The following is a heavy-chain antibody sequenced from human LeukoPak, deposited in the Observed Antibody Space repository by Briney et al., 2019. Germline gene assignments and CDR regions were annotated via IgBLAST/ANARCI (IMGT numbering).Heavy chain of an antibody. J-gene: IGHJ4*02. CDR3: ARRAFTSGWYYYDY. Sequence: SETLSLTCTVSGGSISSSSYYWGWIRQPPGKGLEWIGSIYHSGSTYYNPSLKSRVTISVDTSKNQFSLKLRSVTAADTAVYYCARRAFTSGWYYYDYWGQGTLVTVSS. D-gene: IGHD6-19*01. CDR1: GGSISSSSYY. V-gene: IGHV4-39*01. CDR2: IYHSGST.